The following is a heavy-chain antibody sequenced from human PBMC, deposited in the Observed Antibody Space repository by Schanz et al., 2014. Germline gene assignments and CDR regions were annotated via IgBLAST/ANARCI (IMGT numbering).Heavy chain of an antibody. CDR2: IVGGGGRT. Sequence: EVQLVESGGGLVQPGGSLRLSCAASGFTVSKNYMSWVRQAPGKGLEWVSSIVGGGGRTYYADSVKGRFTISRDNSKNTLYLQLNSRRVEDAAVYYCASQPGRITVSGVVSNWFDPWGQGTLVTVSS. J-gene: IGHJ5*02. D-gene: IGHD3-3*01. CDR3: ASQPGRITVSGVVSNWFDP. CDR1: GFTVSKNY. V-gene: IGHV3-23*04.